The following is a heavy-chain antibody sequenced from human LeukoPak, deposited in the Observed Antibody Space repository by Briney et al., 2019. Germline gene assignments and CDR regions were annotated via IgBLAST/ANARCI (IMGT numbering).Heavy chain of an antibody. D-gene: IGHD6-13*01. V-gene: IGHV1-18*04. CDR2: ISAHNGNT. J-gene: IGHJ5*02. CDR3: ARRIAAAGTNWFDP. CDR1: GYTFTSYG. Sequence: GASVKVSCKASGYTFTSYGIGWVRQAPGQGLEWMGWISAHNGNTNYAQKLQGRVTMTTDTSTSTAYMELRSLRSDDTAVYYCARRIAAAGTNWFDPWGQGTLVTVSS.